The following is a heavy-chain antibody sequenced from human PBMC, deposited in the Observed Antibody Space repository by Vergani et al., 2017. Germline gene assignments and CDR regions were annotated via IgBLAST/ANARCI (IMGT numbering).Heavy chain of an antibody. D-gene: IGHD2-21*01. CDR3: AKGKKLPGGDCLDY. Sequence: QVQLVESGGGVVQPGESLRLSCAASGFPFSTYGMHWVRQAPGKGLEWVAFIQKDGIDKFYADSVKGRFTISRDNSKNTLYLQMNSLRAEDTAVYYCAKGKKLPGGDCLDYWGQGTLVTVSS. V-gene: IGHV3-30*02. J-gene: IGHJ4*02. CDR2: IQKDGIDK. CDR1: GFPFSTYG.